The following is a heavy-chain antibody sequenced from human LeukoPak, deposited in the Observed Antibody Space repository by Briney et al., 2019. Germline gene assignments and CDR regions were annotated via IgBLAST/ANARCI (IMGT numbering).Heavy chain of an antibody. Sequence: ASVKVSCKASGYIFTYYGITWVRQATGQGLEWMGWISAYNGDTKYAQKFQGRVTMTIEASTSAAYMEVRSLTSDDTAVYYCARDFSNTSGFKVVVDYWGQGTLVTVSS. CDR3: ARDFSNTSGFKVVVDY. CDR1: GYIFTYYG. CDR2: ISAYNGDT. D-gene: IGHD3-22*01. J-gene: IGHJ4*02. V-gene: IGHV1-18*01.